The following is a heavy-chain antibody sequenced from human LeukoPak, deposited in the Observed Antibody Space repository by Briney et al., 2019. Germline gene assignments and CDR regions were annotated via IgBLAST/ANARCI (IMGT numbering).Heavy chain of an antibody. D-gene: IGHD3-10*01. V-gene: IGHV3-23*01. Sequence: GGSLRLSCAASGFTFSTYVMSWVRQAPGKGLEWVSAISGSGGSTYYADSVKGRFTMSRDNSKNTLSLQMNSLRTEDTAKYYCVKDRSVVRGEYFDLWGQGTLVSVSS. J-gene: IGHJ4*02. CDR3: VKDRSVVRGEYFDL. CDR1: GFTFSTYV. CDR2: ISGSGGST.